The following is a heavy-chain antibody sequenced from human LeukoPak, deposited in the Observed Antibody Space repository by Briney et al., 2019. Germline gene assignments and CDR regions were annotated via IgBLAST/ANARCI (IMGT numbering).Heavy chain of an antibody. Sequence: PGGTLRLSCAASGFTFSSYGMSWVRQAPGKGLEWVSAISGSGGSTYYADSVKGRFTISRDNSKNTLYLQMNSLRAEDTAVYYCAKSGYSYGFRDAFDIWGQGTMVTVSS. J-gene: IGHJ3*02. CDR2: ISGSGGST. D-gene: IGHD5-18*01. V-gene: IGHV3-23*01. CDR1: GFTFSSYG. CDR3: AKSGYSYGFRDAFDI.